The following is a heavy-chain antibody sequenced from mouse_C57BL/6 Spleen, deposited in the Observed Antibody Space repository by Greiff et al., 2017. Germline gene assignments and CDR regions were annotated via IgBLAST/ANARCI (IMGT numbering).Heavy chain of an antibody. Sequence: QVQLQQSGAELVRPGASVTLSCKASGYTFTDYEMHWVKQTPVHGLEWIGAIDPATGGTAYNQKFKGKAILTADKSSSTAYMELRSLTSEDAAVYYCTDGLAYWGQGTLVTVSA. CDR3: TDGLAY. CDR1: GYTFTDYE. V-gene: IGHV1-15*01. J-gene: IGHJ3*01. CDR2: IDPATGGT.